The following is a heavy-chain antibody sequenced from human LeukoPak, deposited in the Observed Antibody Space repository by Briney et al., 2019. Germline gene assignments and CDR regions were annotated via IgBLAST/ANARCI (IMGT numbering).Heavy chain of an antibody. D-gene: IGHD2-2*01. V-gene: IGHV4-34*01. CDR2: IDERGRT. J-gene: IGHJ3*02. CDR3: ARPQYCSITTCSGPLAI. CDR1: GGSLSGYY. Sequence: SETLSLTCAVYGGSLSGYYWSWVRQPPGKGLDWIGEIDERGRTKYNPALKSRVTISVDTSKNQISLKLRSLTAADTAVYYCARPQYCSITTCSGPLAIWGQGTVATVSS.